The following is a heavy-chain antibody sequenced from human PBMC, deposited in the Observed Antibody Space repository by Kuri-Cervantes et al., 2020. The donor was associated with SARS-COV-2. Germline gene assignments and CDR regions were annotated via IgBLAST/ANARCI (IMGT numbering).Heavy chain of an antibody. J-gene: IGHJ3*02. V-gene: IGHV4-61*01. CDR1: GSSVSSGSYY. CDR3: ARDFPTKTTANDAFDI. CDR2: IYYSGST. Sequence: SETLSPTFTLSGSSVSSGSYYWSWIRQPPGKGLEWIGYIYYSGSTYYKPSLKSRVTMSVDTSKNQFYLKLSSVTGADTAVYYCARDFPTKTTANDAFDIWGQGTTVTVSS. D-gene: IGHD4-17*01.